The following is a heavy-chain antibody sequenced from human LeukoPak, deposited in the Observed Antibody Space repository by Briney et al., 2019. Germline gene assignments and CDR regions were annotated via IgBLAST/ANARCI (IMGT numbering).Heavy chain of an antibody. D-gene: IGHD1-26*01. CDR3: ARDPVEWELLLDY. Sequence: GGSLRLSCAASGFTFSSYWMGWVRQAPGKRLEWVANMNIDGSEKYYADSAKGRFTISRDNARNSVYLQMYSLRVEDTAVYYCARDPVEWELLLDYWGQGTLVTVSS. CDR1: GFTFSSYW. CDR2: MNIDGSEK. J-gene: IGHJ4*02. V-gene: IGHV3-7*01.